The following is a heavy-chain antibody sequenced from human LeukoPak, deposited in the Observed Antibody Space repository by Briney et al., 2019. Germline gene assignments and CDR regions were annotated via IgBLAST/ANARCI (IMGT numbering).Heavy chain of an antibody. CDR2: IYYSGST. Sequence: SETLSLTCTVSGGSISSYSWDWIRQPPGKGLEWIGYIYYSGSTNYNPSLKSRVTISVDTSKNQFSLKLSSVTAADTAVYYCARRNAGTDDAFDIWGQGTMVTVSS. V-gene: IGHV4-59*08. CDR1: GGSISSYS. CDR3: ARRNAGTDDAFDI. D-gene: IGHD6-13*01. J-gene: IGHJ3*02.